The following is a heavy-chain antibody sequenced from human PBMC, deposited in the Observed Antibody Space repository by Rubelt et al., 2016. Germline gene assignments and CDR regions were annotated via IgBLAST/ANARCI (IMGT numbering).Heavy chain of an antibody. Sequence: GPGLVKPSETLSLTCTVSGGSISSYYWSWIRQPPGKGLEWIGYIYYSGSTNYNPSLKSRVTISVDTSKNQFSLKLSSATAADTAVYYCAREELGIGDAFDIWGQGTMVTVS. V-gene: IGHV4-59*01. CDR3: AREELGIGDAFDI. J-gene: IGHJ3*02. D-gene: IGHD7-27*01. CDR1: GGSISSYY. CDR2: IYYSGST.